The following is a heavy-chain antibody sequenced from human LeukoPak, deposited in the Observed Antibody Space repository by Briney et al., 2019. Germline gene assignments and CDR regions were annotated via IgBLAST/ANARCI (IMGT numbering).Heavy chain of an antibody. CDR2: IEYNGRT. V-gene: IGHV4-39*07. CDR3: AGDDHNSGGST. J-gene: IGHJ4*02. D-gene: IGHD6-19*01. CDR1: GGSINRNNYY. Sequence: SETLSLTCTVSGGSINRNNYYWGWVRQPPGKGLEWIGCIEYNGRTYYNPSLMSRVTISVDTSKNQFSLKLNSVTAADTAVYYCAGDDHNSGGSTWGQGTLVTVAS.